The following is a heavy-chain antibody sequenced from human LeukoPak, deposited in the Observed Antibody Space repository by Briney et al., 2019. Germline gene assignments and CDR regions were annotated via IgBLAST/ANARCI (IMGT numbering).Heavy chain of an antibody. D-gene: IGHD6-13*01. V-gene: IGHV3-30*04. CDR2: ISYDGSNK. Sequence: GGSLRLSCAASGFTFSSYAMHWARQAPGKGLEWVAVISYDGSNKYYADSVKGRFTISRDNSKNTLYLQMNSLRAEDTAVYYCAREGSSSWFWFDPWGQGTPVTVSS. CDR3: AREGSSSWFWFDP. CDR1: GFTFSSYA. J-gene: IGHJ5*02.